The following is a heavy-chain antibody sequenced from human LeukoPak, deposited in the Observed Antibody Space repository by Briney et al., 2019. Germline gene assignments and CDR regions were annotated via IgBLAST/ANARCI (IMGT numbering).Heavy chain of an antibody. CDR3: ARDLGYGSGSYGDY. Sequence: ASVKVSCKTSGYTFTSYGISWVRQAPGQGLEWMGWISFYNGNTNYAQNVQGRVTMTTDTSTSTAYMELRSLRSDDTAVYYCARDLGYGSGSYGDYWGQGTLVTVSS. CDR2: ISFYNGNT. V-gene: IGHV1-18*01. D-gene: IGHD3-10*01. J-gene: IGHJ4*02. CDR1: GYTFTSYG.